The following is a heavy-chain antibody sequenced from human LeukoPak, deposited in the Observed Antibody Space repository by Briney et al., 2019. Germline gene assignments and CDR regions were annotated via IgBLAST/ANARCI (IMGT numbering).Heavy chain of an antibody. CDR1: GGSISSGGYY. V-gene: IGHV4-31*03. CDR3: ARAFIAVAGYFDY. Sequence: SQTLSLTCTVSGGSISSGGYYWSWIRQHPGKGLEWIGYIYYSGGTYYNPSLKSRVTISVDTSKNQFSLKLSSVTAADTAVYYCARAFIAVAGYFDYWGQGTLVTVSS. CDR2: IYYSGGT. D-gene: IGHD6-19*01. J-gene: IGHJ4*02.